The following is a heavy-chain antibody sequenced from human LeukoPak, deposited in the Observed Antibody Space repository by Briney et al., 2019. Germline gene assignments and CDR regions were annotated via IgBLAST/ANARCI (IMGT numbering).Heavy chain of an antibody. CDR3: AQMILWFLFDY. CDR1: GFTFSNAW. CDR2: ISGSGGST. V-gene: IGHV3-23*01. J-gene: IGHJ4*02. D-gene: IGHD3-10*01. Sequence: GGSLRLSCAASGFTFSNAWMSWVRQAPGKGLEWVSAISGSGGSTYYADSVKGRFTISRDNSKNTLYLQMNSLRAEDTAVYYCAQMILWFLFDYWGQGTLVTVSS.